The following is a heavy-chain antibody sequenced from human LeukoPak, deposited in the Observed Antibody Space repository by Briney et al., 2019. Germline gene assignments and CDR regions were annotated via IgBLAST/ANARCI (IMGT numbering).Heavy chain of an antibody. V-gene: IGHV3-9*01. CDR2: ISWNSGSI. CDR3: AKDLRDGSNY. D-gene: IGHD5-24*01. CDR1: GFTFDDYA. J-gene: IGHJ4*02. Sequence: GGSLRLSCAASGFTFDDYAMHWVRQAPGKGLEWVSGISWNSGSIGYADSVKGRFTISRDNAKNSLYLQMNSLRAEDTALYYCAKDLRDGSNYWGQGTLVTVSS.